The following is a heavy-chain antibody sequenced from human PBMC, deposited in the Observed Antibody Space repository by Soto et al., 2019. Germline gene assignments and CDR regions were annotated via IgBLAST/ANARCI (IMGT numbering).Heavy chain of an antibody. CDR1: NYPFSSYG. V-gene: IGHV1-18*01. D-gene: IGHD2-21*02. CDR2: ISVYNDNT. J-gene: IGHJ4*02. CDR3: ARDCGSDLTVPGAVFDY. Sequence: VKVSCKTSNYPFSSYGISWVRQAPGQGLEWMGWISVYNDNTEYAQKLQGRVTMTTDTSTNTAFMELRSLRSDDTAVYYCARDCGSDLTVPGAVFDYWGQGTPVTVSS.